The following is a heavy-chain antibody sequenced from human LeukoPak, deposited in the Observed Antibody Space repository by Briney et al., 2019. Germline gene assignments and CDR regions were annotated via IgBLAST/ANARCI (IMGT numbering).Heavy chain of an antibody. J-gene: IGHJ4*02. V-gene: IGHV3-7*01. D-gene: IGHD3-10*01. CDR2: IKYHGSDE. CDR1: GFTFGSYW. Sequence: GGSLRLSCAASGFTFGSYWVHWIRQAPGKGLEWVANIKYHGSDEHYVDSVRGRFTISRDNAKNSLFLQMNSLRAEDTAVYYCARIGGSGTYWDYWGQGTLVTVSS. CDR3: ARIGGSGTYWDY.